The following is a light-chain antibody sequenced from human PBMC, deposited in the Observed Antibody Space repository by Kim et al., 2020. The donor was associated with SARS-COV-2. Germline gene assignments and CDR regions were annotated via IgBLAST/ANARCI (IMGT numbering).Light chain of an antibody. J-gene: IGLJ2*01. Sequence: VALGQTVRITCQGDSLISYYTTWFQQKPGQAPIVVVYGKNNRPSGIPARFSGSSSGNTASLTITGTQAGDEADYYCNSRDNNDNVLFGGGTQLTVL. CDR1: SLISYY. CDR2: GKN. CDR3: NSRDNNDNVL. V-gene: IGLV3-19*01.